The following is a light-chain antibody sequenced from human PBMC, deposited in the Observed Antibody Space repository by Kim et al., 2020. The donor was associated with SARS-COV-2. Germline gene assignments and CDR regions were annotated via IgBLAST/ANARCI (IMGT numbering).Light chain of an antibody. CDR2: DAS. CDR1: QSVRSD. CDR3: QQRITWPIA. Sequence: LSPGESATLSCRASQSVRSDLAWYQQKPGQAPRLLMYDASTRATGIPARFSGSGSGTDFTLTISTLEPEDSAACYCQQRITWPIAFGQGTRLEIK. J-gene: IGKJ5*01. V-gene: IGKV3-11*01.